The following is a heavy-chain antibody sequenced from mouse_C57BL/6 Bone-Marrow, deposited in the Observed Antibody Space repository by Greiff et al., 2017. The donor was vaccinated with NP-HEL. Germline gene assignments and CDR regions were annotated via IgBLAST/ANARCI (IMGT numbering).Heavy chain of an antibody. Sequence: EVKLMESGAELVRPGASVKLSCTASGFNIKDDYMHWVKQRPEQGLEWIGWIDPENGDTEYASKFQGKATITADTSSNTAYLQLSSLTSEDTAVYYCTTSLDPGTTNWGQGTSVTVSS. CDR2: IDPENGDT. V-gene: IGHV14-4*01. CDR3: TTSLDPGTTN. J-gene: IGHJ4*01. D-gene: IGHD4-1*01. CDR1: GFNIKDDY.